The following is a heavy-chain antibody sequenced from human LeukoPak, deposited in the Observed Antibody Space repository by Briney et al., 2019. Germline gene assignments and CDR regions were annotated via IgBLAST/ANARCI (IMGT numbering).Heavy chain of an antibody. CDR3: ARSNYHGSGSYYTY. J-gene: IGHJ4*02. D-gene: IGHD3-10*01. CDR1: VGTFSSYA. V-gene: IGHV7-4-1*02. Sequence: ASVKVSCKASVGTFSSYAISWVRQAPGQRLEWIGWINTNTGNPTYAQGFTGRFVFSFDTSVSTAYLQISSLHAEDTAVYYCARSNYHGSGSYYTYWGQGTLVTVSS. CDR2: INTNTGNP.